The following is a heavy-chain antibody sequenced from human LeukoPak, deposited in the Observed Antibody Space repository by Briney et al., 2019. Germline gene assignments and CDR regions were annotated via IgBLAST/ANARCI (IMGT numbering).Heavy chain of an antibody. J-gene: IGHJ3*02. D-gene: IGHD5-18*01. CDR1: GGSFSGYY. CDR2: INHKGST. Sequence: KPSETLSLTCAVYGGSFSGYYLSWIRQPPGKGLGWIWEINHKGSTTHNPAPKSRVTISVDTSKNKFSLNLSSVTAEDTAVYYCASVDTVIVTRRFGIWGRGTMVTVSS. V-gene: IGHV4-34*01. CDR3: ASVDTVIVTRRFGI.